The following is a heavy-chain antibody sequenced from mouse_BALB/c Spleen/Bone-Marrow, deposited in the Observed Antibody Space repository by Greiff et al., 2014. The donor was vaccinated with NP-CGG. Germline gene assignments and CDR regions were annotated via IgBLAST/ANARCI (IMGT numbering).Heavy chain of an antibody. CDR1: GYTFSNYW. Sequence: VQLQQSGAELMKPGASVKISCKATGYTFSNYWIDWVKQRPGHGLEWIGEILPGSGTANYNEKFKGKATFTADTSPNTAYMQLSSLTSEDSALYYCARASVVPYYFDFWGQGTTLTVSS. V-gene: IGHV1-9*01. D-gene: IGHD1-1*01. CDR3: ARASVVPYYFDF. CDR2: ILPGSGTA. J-gene: IGHJ2*01.